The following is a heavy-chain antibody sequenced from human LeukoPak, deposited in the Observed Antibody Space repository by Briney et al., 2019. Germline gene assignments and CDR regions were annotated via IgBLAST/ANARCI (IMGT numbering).Heavy chain of an antibody. Sequence: GGSLRLSCAASGFTFSSYNMNWVRQAPGKGLEGVSSITSSSTYIYYADSVKGRFTIHRDNASNSLSLQMNSLRAEDTAVYYCARDPYNGSYVNEYYYYMDVWGKGTTVTISS. J-gene: IGHJ6*03. CDR3: ARDPYNGSYVNEYYYYMDV. V-gene: IGHV3-21*01. CDR1: GFTFSSYN. CDR2: ITSSSTYI. D-gene: IGHD1-26*01.